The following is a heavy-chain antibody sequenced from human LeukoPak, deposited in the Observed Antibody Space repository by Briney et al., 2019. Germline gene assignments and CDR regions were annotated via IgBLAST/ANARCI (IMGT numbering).Heavy chain of an antibody. CDR3: ARGGTPKLSSGWYY. Sequence: SETLSLTCAGSGYSISSGYYWGWIRQPPGKGLEWIGSIYHSGSTYYNPSLKSRVTISVDTSKNQFSLKLSSVTAADTAVYYCARGGTPKLSSGWYYWGQGTLVTVSS. CDR2: IYHSGST. CDR1: GYSISSGYY. D-gene: IGHD6-19*01. J-gene: IGHJ4*02. V-gene: IGHV4-38-2*01.